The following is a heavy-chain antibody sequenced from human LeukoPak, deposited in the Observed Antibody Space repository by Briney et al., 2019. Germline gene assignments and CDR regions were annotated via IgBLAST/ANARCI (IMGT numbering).Heavy chain of an antibody. Sequence: SETLSLTCTVSGGSISTYYWSWIRQPPGKGLEWIGYIHYSGSTGYNPSLKSRVTVSVDTSNNQFSLRLSSVTAADTAVYYCARAAYGSGNCLFDYWGQGTLVTVSS. J-gene: IGHJ4*02. D-gene: IGHD3-10*01. V-gene: IGHV4-59*01. CDR3: ARAAYGSGNCLFDY. CDR2: IHYSGST. CDR1: GGSISTYY.